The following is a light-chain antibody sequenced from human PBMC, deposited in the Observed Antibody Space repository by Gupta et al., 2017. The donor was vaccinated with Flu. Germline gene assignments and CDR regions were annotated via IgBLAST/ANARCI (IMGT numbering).Light chain of an antibody. J-gene: IGLJ3*02. CDR2: EVS. CDR3: SSYTSSSPWV. CDR1: SSDVGGYNY. V-gene: IGLV2-14*01. Sequence: QSALTQPASVSGSPRQSITISCTGTSSDVGGYNYVSWYQQHPGKAPKLMIYEVSNRPSGVSNRFSGSKSGNTASLTISGLQAEDEADYYCSSYTSSSPWVFGGGTKLTVL.